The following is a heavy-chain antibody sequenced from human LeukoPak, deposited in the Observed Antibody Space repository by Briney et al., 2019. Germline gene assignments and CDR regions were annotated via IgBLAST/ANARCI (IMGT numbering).Heavy chain of an antibody. CDR1: GFTFSNYE. J-gene: IGHJ4*02. Sequence: PGGSLRLSCAASGFTFSNYEMNWVRQAPGKGLEWVSYISSSGRTIYYADSVKGRFTISRDNAKNSLYLQMNNLRAEDTAIYYCARDLDGGNSSDYWGQGTLVTVSS. V-gene: IGHV3-48*03. D-gene: IGHD4-23*01. CDR3: ARDLDGGNSSDY. CDR2: ISSSGRTI.